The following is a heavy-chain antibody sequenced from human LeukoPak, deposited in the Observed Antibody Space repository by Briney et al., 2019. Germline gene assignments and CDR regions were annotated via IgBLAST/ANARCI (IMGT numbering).Heavy chain of an antibody. D-gene: IGHD3-22*01. CDR2: MNPNRGNT. CDR3: VSPGVYYDSSGYYPFDY. J-gene: IGHJ4*02. V-gene: IGHV1-8*01. Sequence: SVKVSCKDSGYTFNSYDINWVRQATGKGLEWMGWMNPNRGNTRYAQNFQGRVTMTRNTSIRTAYMELSSLRSEDTAVYYCVSPGVYYDSSGYYPFDYWGQGTLVTVSS. CDR1: GYTFNSYD.